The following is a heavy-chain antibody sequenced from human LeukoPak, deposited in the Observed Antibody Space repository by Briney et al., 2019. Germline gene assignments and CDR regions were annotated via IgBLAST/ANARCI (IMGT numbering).Heavy chain of an antibody. CDR3: ARYYYDSSGYLRGNGMDV. J-gene: IGHJ6*02. CDR2: INPSGGST. V-gene: IGHV1-46*01. CDR1: GYTFTSYY. Sequence: ASVKVSCKASGYTFTSYYMHWVRQAPGQGLEWMGTINPSGGSTSYAQKFQGRVTMTRDTSTSTVYMELSSLRSEDTAVYYCARYYYDSSGYLRGNGMDVWGQGTTVTVSS. D-gene: IGHD3-22*01.